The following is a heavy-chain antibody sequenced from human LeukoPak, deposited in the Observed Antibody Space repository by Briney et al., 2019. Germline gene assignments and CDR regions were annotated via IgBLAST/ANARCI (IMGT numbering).Heavy chain of an antibody. J-gene: IGHJ4*02. CDR3: ARVRCSGGSCYSSVWYFDY. CDR2: ISWNSGSI. Sequence: GGSLRLSCAASGFTFDDYAMHWVRQAPGKGLEWVSGISWNSGSIGYADSVKGRFTISRDNAKNSLYLQMNSLRAEDTAVYYCARVRCSGGSCYSSVWYFDYWGQGTLVTVSS. CDR1: GFTFDDYA. D-gene: IGHD2-15*01. V-gene: IGHV3-9*01.